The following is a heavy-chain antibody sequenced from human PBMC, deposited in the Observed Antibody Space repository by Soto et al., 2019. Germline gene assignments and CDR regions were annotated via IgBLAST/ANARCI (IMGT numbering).Heavy chain of an antibody. CDR1: GFSISRYA. J-gene: IGHJ4*02. Sequence: GGSLRLSCVASGFSISRYAMSWVRQAPGKGLEWVAVVSHDGRNTHYADSVKGRFTISRDSSKNTVSLEMTSLRAEDTAVYYCAKGGRQWLVTSDFNYWGQGALVTVSS. D-gene: IGHD6-19*01. V-gene: IGHV3-30*18. CDR3: AKGGRQWLVTSDFNY. CDR2: VSHDGRNT.